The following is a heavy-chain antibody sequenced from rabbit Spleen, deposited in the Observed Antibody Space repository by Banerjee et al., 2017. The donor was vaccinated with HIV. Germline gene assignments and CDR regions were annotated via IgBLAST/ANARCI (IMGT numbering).Heavy chain of an antibody. D-gene: IGHD4-1*01. V-gene: IGHV1S40*01. Sequence: QSLEESGGDLVKPGASLTLTCTASGVSFSSSSYMCWVRQAPGKGLEWIACIDSGSSGFTYFATWAKGRFTCSKTSSTTVTLQMTSLTAADTATYFCARVSESSGWGEDLWGPGTLVTVS. CDR3: ARVSESSGWGEDL. J-gene: IGHJ4*01. CDR2: IDSGSSGFT. CDR1: GVSFSSSSY.